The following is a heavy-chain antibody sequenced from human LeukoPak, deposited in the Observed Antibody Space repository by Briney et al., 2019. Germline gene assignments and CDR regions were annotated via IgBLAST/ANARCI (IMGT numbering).Heavy chain of an antibody. CDR2: IYTSGST. D-gene: IGHD5-18*01. V-gene: IGHV4-61*02. J-gene: IGHJ5*02. CDR3: AREVVDTAMDDWFDP. Sequence: SQTLSLTCTVSGRSISSGSYYWSWIRQPAGKGLERIVRIYTSGSTNYNPSLKSRVTISVDTSKNQFSLKLSSVTAADTAVYDCAREVVDTAMDDWFDPWGHGTLVTVSS. CDR1: GRSISSGSYY.